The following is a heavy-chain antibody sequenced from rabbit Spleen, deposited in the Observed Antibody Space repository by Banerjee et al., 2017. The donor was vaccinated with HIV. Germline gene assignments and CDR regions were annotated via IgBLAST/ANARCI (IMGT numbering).Heavy chain of an antibody. D-gene: IGHD4-1*01. Sequence: QSLEESGGDLVKPGASLTLTCTASGFSFSSSSYMCWVRQAPGKGLEWIACIAGGSSGFTYSATWAKGRFTCSKTSSTTVTLQMTSLTAADTATYFCARDAAGREDFNLWGPGTLVTVS. CDR1: GFSFSSSSY. CDR3: ARDAAGREDFNL. V-gene: IGHV1S40*01. CDR2: IAGGSSGFT. J-gene: IGHJ4*01.